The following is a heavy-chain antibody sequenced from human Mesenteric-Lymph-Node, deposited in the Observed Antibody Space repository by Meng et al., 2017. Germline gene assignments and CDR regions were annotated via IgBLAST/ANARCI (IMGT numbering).Heavy chain of an antibody. D-gene: IGHD3-22*01. V-gene: IGHV3-23*01. CDR1: GFTFSSYA. J-gene: IGHJ4*02. Sequence: SLKISCAASGFTFSSYALSWVRQAPGKGLEGVSVISGTGGNTYYADSVKGRFTISRDNAKNSLYLQMNSLRAEDTALYCCARGFLYYYDSARLSPGGYYFDYWGQGTLVTVSS. CDR3: ARGFLYYYDSARLSPGGYYFDY. CDR2: ISGTGGNT.